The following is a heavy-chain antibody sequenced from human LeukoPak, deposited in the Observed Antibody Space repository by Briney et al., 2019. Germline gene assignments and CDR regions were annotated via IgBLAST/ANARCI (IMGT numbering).Heavy chain of an antibody. J-gene: IGHJ4*02. D-gene: IGHD3-10*01. Sequence: RTGGSLRLSCAASGFTFSSYSMKWVRQAPGKGLELVSYISSSSSTIYYADSVKGRFTISRDNAKHSLYLQMNSLSAEDTAVYYCAREISTWYGSGSYSDWGQGTLVTVSS. CDR1: GFTFSSYS. CDR2: ISSSSSTI. CDR3: AREISTWYGSGSYSD. V-gene: IGHV3-48*04.